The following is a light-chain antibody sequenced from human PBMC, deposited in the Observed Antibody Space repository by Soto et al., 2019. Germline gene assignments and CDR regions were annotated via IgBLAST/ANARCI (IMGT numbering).Light chain of an antibody. CDR2: DVN. V-gene: IGLV2-11*01. Sequence: QSALIQPRSVSGSPGQSVTISCTGTRRDLGAYNYVSWYQQHPGKAPKLMIYDVNRRPSGVPDRFSGSKSGNTASLTSSGLQAEDEADYYCCSFAGSYTVFGGGTKVTVL. CDR3: CSFAGSYTV. J-gene: IGLJ2*01. CDR1: RRDLGAYNY.